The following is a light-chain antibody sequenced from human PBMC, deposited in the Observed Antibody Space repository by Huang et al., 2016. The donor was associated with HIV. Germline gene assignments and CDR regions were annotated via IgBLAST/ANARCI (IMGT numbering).Light chain of an antibody. J-gene: IGKJ5*01. V-gene: IGKV1-39*01. Sequence: DIQMTQSPSSLSASTGDRVTMTCRASQTIGKFLNWYQQRPGKAPNLLIFAASSLRSGAPSRFSGSGSGTEFTLTISSLQPEDFATYYCQQTYTVPITFGPGTRLE. CDR1: QTIGKF. CDR2: AAS. CDR3: QQTYTVPIT.